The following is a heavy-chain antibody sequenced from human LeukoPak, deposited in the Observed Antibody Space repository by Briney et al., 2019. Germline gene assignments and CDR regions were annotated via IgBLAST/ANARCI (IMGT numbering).Heavy chain of an antibody. V-gene: IGHV4-39*01. D-gene: IGHD4-23*01. CDR1: GVSISSTTYY. J-gene: IGHJ2*01. CDR3: ARIGHGANSHLKWYFDL. CDR2: IFYSGSA. Sequence: KSSETLSLTCNVSGVSISSTTYYWGWIRQPPGKGLEWIGSIFYSGSAYYNPSLKSRLAIPLDTSKNQFSLRLTSVTAADTGVYFCARIGHGANSHLKWYFDLWGRGTLVTVSS.